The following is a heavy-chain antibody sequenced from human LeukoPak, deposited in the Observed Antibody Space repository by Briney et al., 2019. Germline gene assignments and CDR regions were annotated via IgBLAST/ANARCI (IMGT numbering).Heavy chain of an antibody. Sequence: GGSLGLSCAASGFTFSDYYMSWIRQAPGKGLEWVSYISNSGSTIYYADSVKGRFTISRDNAKNSLYLQMNSLGAEDTAVYYCAREGGSYHFDYWGQGTLVTVSS. CDR3: AREGGSYHFDY. D-gene: IGHD1-26*01. V-gene: IGHV3-11*01. J-gene: IGHJ4*02. CDR2: ISNSGSTI. CDR1: GFTFSDYY.